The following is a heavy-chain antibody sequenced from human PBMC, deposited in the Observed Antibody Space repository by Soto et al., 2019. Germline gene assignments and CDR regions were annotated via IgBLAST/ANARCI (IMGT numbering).Heavy chain of an antibody. CDR2: IIPMFGTA. V-gene: IGHV1-69*12. Sequence: QVQLVQSGAEVKKPGSSVKVSCKASGGMFSSYAIIWVRQGPGQGLEWMGGIIPMFGTANYAQKFQGRVTITADESTSTAYMELSSLRSEDTALYYCARSSGIEGYYYVMDVWGQGTTVTVSS. D-gene: IGHD1-26*01. CDR1: GGMFSSYA. J-gene: IGHJ6*02. CDR3: ARSSGIEGYYYVMDV.